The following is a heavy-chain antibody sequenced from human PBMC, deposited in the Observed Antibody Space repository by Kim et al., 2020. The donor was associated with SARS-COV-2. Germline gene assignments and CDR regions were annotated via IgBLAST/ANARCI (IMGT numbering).Heavy chain of an antibody. V-gene: IGHV3-73*01. CDR2: IKTNSNSYAT. J-gene: IGHJ4*02. D-gene: IGHD1-7*01. Sequence: GGSLRLSCAASGFTFSASIMHWVRQVPGKGLEWVGRIKTNSNSYATAYTASVKGRFTISRDDSKNTAYLQMNSLKTEDTAVYYCTRYLTGNTGFDYWGQGTLVTVSS. CDR1: GFTFSASI. CDR3: TRYLTGNTGFDY.